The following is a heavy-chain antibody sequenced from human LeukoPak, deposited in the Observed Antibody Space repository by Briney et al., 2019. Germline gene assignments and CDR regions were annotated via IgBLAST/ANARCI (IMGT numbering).Heavy chain of an antibody. CDR3: AKGDYDSSGASGY. V-gene: IGHV3-30*18. D-gene: IGHD3-22*01. Sequence: PGGSLRLSCAASGFTFSSYGMHWVRQAPGKGLEWVAVISYDGSNKYYADSVKGRFTISRDNSKNTLYLQMNSLRAEDTAVYYCAKGDYDSSGASGYWGQGTLVTVSS. J-gene: IGHJ4*02. CDR1: GFTFSSYG. CDR2: ISYDGSNK.